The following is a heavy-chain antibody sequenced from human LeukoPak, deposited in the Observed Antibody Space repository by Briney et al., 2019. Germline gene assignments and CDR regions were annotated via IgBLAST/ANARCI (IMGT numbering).Heavy chain of an antibody. J-gene: IGHJ4*02. V-gene: IGHV3-23*01. Sequence: GGSQRLSCAASRITIRSSGMSWVRQAPGKGLEWVSGISASDGNTYYADSVQGRFTISRDSSENTLYLQMNSLRAGDTAIYYCTKDEGWEHHYWGQGTLVTVSS. D-gene: IGHD1/OR15-1a*01. CDR2: ISASDGNT. CDR3: TKDEGWEHHY. CDR1: RITIRSSG.